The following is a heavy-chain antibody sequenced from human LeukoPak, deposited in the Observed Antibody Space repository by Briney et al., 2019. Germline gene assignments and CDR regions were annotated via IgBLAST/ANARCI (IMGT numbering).Heavy chain of an antibody. Sequence: GRPLRLSCTASGFTFGDYAMSWVRQAPGKGLEWVGFIRSKAYGGTTEYAASVKGRFTISRDDSKSIAYLQMNSLKTEDTAVYYCTRDLQPVVPAADYYFDYWGLGTLVTVSS. CDR2: IRSKAYGGTT. J-gene: IGHJ4*02. CDR1: GFTFGDYA. V-gene: IGHV3-49*04. D-gene: IGHD2-2*01. CDR3: TRDLQPVVPAADYYFDY.